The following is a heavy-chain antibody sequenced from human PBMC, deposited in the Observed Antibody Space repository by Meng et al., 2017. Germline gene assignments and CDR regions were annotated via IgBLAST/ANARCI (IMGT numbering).Heavy chain of an antibody. V-gene: IGHV1-69*01. CDR3: ARDDYSNYLPFDY. CDR2: IIPIFGTA. J-gene: IGHJ4*02. CDR1: GGTFSSYA. D-gene: IGHD4-11*01. Sequence: VTRVQSGAWVKKPGSSVKAPCKASGGTFSSYAISWVRQAPGQGLEWMGGIIPIFGTANYAQKFQGRVTITADESTSTAYMELSSLRSEDTAVYYCARDDYSNYLPFDYWGQGTLVTVSS.